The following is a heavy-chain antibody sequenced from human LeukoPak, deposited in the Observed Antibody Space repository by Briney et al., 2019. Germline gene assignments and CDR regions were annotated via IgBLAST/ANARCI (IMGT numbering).Heavy chain of an antibody. CDR2: INPLSGGP. CDR3: AREGIKIFGGWAPFDP. V-gene: IGHV1-2*02. J-gene: IGHJ5*02. Sequence: ASVKVSCKXSGYTFTDNYIHWVRQAPGQGLEWMGWINPLSGGPMYPQKFQGRVTMTRDTSLSTAYIELNGLKSDDTAIYYCAREGIKIFGGWAPFDPWGQGTLVTVS. CDR1: GYTFTDNY. D-gene: IGHD3-3*01.